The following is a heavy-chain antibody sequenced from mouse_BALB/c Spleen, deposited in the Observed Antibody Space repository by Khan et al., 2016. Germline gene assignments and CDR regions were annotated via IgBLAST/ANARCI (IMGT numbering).Heavy chain of an antibody. CDR3: ARGGGNYRYFDV. Sequence: EVQLVESGPGLVKPSQSLSLTCTVTGYSITSDYAWNWIRQFPGNKLEWMGYISYSGSTSYNPSLKSRISITRDTSKNQFFLQLNSVTTEDTATYYCARGGGNYRYFDVWGAGTTVTFSS. CDR2: ISYSGST. CDR1: GYSITSDYA. V-gene: IGHV3-2*02. J-gene: IGHJ1*01. D-gene: IGHD1-1*02.